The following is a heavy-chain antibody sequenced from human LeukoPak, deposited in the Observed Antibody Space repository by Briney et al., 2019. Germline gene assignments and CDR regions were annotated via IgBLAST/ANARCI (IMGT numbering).Heavy chain of an antibody. D-gene: IGHD3-9*01. V-gene: IGHV3-48*03. CDR1: GFTFSSYE. Sequence: GGSPRLSCAASGFTFSSYEMNWVRQAPGKGLEWVSYISSSGSTIYYADSVKGRFTISRDNAKNSLYLQMNSLRAEDTAVYYCARGITIFFDYWGQGTLVTVSS. CDR3: ARGITIFFDY. J-gene: IGHJ4*02. CDR2: ISSSGSTI.